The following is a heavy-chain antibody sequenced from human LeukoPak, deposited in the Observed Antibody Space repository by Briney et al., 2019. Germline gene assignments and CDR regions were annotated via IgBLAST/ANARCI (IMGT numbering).Heavy chain of an antibody. V-gene: IGHV1-69*04. CDR2: IIPILGIA. Sequence: SVKVSCKASGGTFSSYAISWVRQAPGQGLEWMGRIIPILGIANYAQKFQGRVTITADTSTSTAYMELRSLRSDDTAVYYCARLHTYYYDSSGYYLANLWGQGTLVTVSS. CDR3: ARLHTYYYDSSGYYLANL. CDR1: GGTFSSYA. J-gene: IGHJ4*02. D-gene: IGHD3-22*01.